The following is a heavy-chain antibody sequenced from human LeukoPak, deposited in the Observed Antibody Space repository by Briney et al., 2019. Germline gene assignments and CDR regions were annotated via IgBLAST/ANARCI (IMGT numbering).Heavy chain of an antibody. CDR3: ARALRYFDWLSTSPEYNWFDP. Sequence: GGSLRLSCAASGFTFSSYSMNCIRQSPGNGLESVSYISSNSSTIYYADSVKGRFTISRDNAKNSLYLQMNSLRDEDTAVYYCARALRYFDWLSTSPEYNWFDPWGQGTLVTVSS. V-gene: IGHV3-48*02. D-gene: IGHD3-9*01. CDR2: ISSNSSTI. J-gene: IGHJ5*02. CDR1: GFTFSSYS.